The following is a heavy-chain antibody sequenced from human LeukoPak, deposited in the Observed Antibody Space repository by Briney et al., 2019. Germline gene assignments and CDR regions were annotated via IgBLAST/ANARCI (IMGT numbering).Heavy chain of an antibody. CDR2: ISGGSSDI. D-gene: IGHD4-23*01. J-gene: IGHJ4*02. CDR1: EFTFSTYS. V-gene: IGHV3-21*01. Sequence: GGSLRLSCAASEFTFSTYSMNWVRQAPGKGLEWVSIISGGSSDIHYADSVKGRFTISRDNAKNSLYLQMNSLGVEDTAVYYCARGATMATRHLDYWGQGTLVTVSS. CDR3: ARGATMATRHLDY.